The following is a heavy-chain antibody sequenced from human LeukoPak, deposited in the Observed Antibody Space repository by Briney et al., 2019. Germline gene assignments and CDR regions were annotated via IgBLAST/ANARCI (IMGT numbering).Heavy chain of an antibody. CDR2: INHSGST. V-gene: IGHV4-34*01. J-gene: IGHJ1*01. CDR3: ARARRDTDYYDSSGYTEYFQH. Sequence: SETLSLTCAVYGGSFSGYYWSWIRQPPGKGLEWIGEINHSGSTNYNPSLKSRVTISVDTSKNQFSLKLSSVTAADTAVYYCARARRDTDYYDSSGYTEYFQHWGQGTLVTVSS. D-gene: IGHD3-22*01. CDR1: GGSFSGYY.